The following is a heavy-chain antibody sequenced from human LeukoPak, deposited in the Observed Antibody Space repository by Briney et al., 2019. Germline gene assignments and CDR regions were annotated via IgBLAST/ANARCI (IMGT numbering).Heavy chain of an antibody. CDR3: ARVSGSYPDY. V-gene: IGHV4-4*02. J-gene: IGHJ4*02. CDR2: LYHSGST. D-gene: IGHD1-26*01. Sequence: SETLSLTCAVSGGSLSSSNCWSGVRQPPGKGLGGIGELYHSGSTNYNPSLKSRVTISVNKSKNQISLKLSSVTAADTAMYYCARVSGSYPDYWGQGTLVTVSS. CDR1: GGSLSSSNC.